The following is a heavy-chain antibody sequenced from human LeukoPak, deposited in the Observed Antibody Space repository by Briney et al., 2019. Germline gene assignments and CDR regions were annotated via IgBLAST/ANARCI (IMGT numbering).Heavy chain of an antibody. D-gene: IGHD2-15*01. CDR2: INDNGVST. V-gene: IGHV3-23*01. J-gene: IGHJ6*02. CDR1: GFTFSSYA. Sequence: RAGGSLRLSCAASGFTFSSYAMTWVRQAPGKGLEWVSAINDNGVSTYYADSVKGRFTISRDNSKNKLFPQMNSLRAEDTAVYYCAKGLSSGYCSGGSCYGYYGMDVWGQGTTVTVSS. CDR3: AKGLSSGYCSGGSCYGYYGMDV.